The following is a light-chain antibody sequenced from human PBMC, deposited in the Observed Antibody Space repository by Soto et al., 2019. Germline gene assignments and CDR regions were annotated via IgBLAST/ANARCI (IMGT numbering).Light chain of an antibody. J-gene: IGKJ1*01. Sequence: IVMTQSPATLSVSPGERATLSGRGSQRVTSNVAWYQPNPGQAPRLLLYGASARAIGVPARFSGSGSGTQFTLTICTLQSEDFAVYYCQQYNNWRQTVGQGTKVDSK. CDR2: GAS. CDR1: QRVTSN. CDR3: QQYNNWRQT. V-gene: IGKV3-15*01.